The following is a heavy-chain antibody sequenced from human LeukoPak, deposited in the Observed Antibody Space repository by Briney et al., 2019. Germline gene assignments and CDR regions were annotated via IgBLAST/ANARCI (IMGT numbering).Heavy chain of an antibody. D-gene: IGHD6-19*01. V-gene: IGHV4-39*07. CDR1: GGSISLRYYF. Sequence: SEPLSLTCSVSGGSISLRYYFCRWIRQPPAKALEGIGSVYYSGTTSYNPSLKSRVTISVDMSKNHLSLRLSSVTPAGTAMYYCARGTLYSGWSYHFDYWGQGSQLTVST. CDR3: ARGTLYSGWSYHFDY. J-gene: IGHJ4*02. CDR2: VYYSGTT.